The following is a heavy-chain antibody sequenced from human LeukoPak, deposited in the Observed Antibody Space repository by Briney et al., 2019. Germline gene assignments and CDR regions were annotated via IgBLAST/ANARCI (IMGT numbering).Heavy chain of an antibody. Sequence: RLSCXASGFTFSSYAMSWVRQAXGKGLXWVSXXSDGGDSTHYADSVKGRFTISRDNSKNSLHLQMNSLRGDDTAVYYCAKVMGPHYFDTSGSSRAFDYWGQGTLVTVSS. CDR1: GFTFSSYA. CDR2: XSDGGDST. V-gene: IGHV3-23*01. CDR3: AKVMGPHYFDTSGSSRAFDY. D-gene: IGHD3-22*01. J-gene: IGHJ4*02.